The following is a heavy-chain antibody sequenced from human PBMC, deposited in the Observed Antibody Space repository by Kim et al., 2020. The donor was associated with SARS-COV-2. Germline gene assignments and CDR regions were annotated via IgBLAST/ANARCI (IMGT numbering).Heavy chain of an antibody. CDR2: IYYSGST. V-gene: IGHV4-39*01. D-gene: IGHD1-26*01. Sequence: SETLSLTCTVSGGSISSSSYYWGWIRQPPGKGLEWIGSIYYSGSTYYNPSLKSRVTISVDTSKNQFSLKLSSVTAADTAVYYCARHRSSGSLRDPWGQGTLVTVSS. J-gene: IGHJ5*02. CDR1: GGSISSSSYY. CDR3: ARHRSSGSLRDP.